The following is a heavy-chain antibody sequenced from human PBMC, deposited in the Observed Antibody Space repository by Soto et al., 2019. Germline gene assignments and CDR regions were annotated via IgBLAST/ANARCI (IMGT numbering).Heavy chain of an antibody. CDR3: ARQNVQIGHGFFDY. J-gene: IGHJ4*02. Sequence: SETLSLTCSVSGGSIGSGNFYWSWIRQPPGKGLEWLTSIYHTGTIYITPSLRSRLTISSDTSRNQFSLNLTSVTAADTALYFCARQNVQIGHGFFDYWGRGTLLTVS. CDR1: GGSIGSGNFY. CDR2: IYHTGTI. V-gene: IGHV4-30-4*01. D-gene: IGHD3-10*02.